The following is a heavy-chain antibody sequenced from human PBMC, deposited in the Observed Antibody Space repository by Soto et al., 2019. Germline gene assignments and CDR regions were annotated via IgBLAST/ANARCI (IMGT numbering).Heavy chain of an antibody. CDR2: IIPIIGII. D-gene: IGHD6-13*01. CDR3: ARDQMAAAGTIDY. J-gene: IGHJ4*02. Sequence: SVKVSCKASGGTFSTYTITWVRQAPGQGLEWMGRIIPIIGIINYAQKFQGRVTITADKFTGTAYMELTRLRSDDTAVYYCARDQMAAAGTIDYWGQGTLVTVSS. V-gene: IGHV1-69*04. CDR1: GGTFSTYT.